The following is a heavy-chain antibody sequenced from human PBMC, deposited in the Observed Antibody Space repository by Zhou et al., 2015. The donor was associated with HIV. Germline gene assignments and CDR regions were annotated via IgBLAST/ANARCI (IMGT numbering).Heavy chain of an antibody. J-gene: IGHJ4*02. CDR2: ISTYNGNT. CDR1: GYPFTSYY. D-gene: IGHD6-19*01. V-gene: IGHV1-18*01. Sequence: QVQLVQSGAEVKKPGASVKVSCKASGYPFTSYYITWVRQAPGQGLKWMGRISTYNGNTNYAQKLQGRVTMTTDTSTNTAYMELRSLRSDDTAVYYCARETCNSGCLDYWGQGTLLTVSS. CDR3: ARETCNSGCLDY.